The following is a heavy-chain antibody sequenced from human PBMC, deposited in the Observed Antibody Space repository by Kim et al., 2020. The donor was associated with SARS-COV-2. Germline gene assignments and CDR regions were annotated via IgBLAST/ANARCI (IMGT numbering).Heavy chain of an antibody. Sequence: GGSLRLSCTTSGSTFTGYAMSWVRQAPGKGLEWVSSIDGSDGTTYYVDSVKGRFTISRDNSKNTLYLQMNSLRADDTAVYYCMKGGWGGLWDSRVQGT. D-gene: IGHD3-10*01. CDR2: IDGSDGTT. J-gene: IGHJ4*02. CDR1: GSTFTGYA. CDR3: MKGGWGGLWDS. V-gene: IGHV3-23*01.